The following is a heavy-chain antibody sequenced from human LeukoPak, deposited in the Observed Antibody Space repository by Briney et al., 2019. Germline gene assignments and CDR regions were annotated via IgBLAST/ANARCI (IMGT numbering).Heavy chain of an antibody. J-gene: IGHJ4*02. D-gene: IGHD3-22*01. CDR2: ISGSGGST. Sequence: GGSLRLSCAASGFTFSSYAMSWVRQAPGKGLEWVSAISGSGGSTYYADSVKGRFTISRDNSKNTLYLQMNSLRAEDTAVYYCAKDTAWLLLRGYFDYWGQGTLVTVSS. V-gene: IGHV3-23*01. CDR3: AKDTAWLLLRGYFDY. CDR1: GFTFSSYA.